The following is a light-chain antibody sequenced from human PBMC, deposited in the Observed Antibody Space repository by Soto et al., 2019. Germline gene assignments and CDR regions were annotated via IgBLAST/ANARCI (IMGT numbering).Light chain of an antibody. CDR2: TIS. CDR1: QGIGND. V-gene: IGKV1-17*01. J-gene: IGKJ1*01. Sequence: DIQMTQSPSSLSASVGDRVTITCRASQGIGNDLGWYQQMPGKAPKRLIYTISTLQSGVPSRFSGSGSGTEFTLTISSLQLEDFATYYCQQYNSYSSGTFGQGTKVDIK. CDR3: QQYNSYSSGT.